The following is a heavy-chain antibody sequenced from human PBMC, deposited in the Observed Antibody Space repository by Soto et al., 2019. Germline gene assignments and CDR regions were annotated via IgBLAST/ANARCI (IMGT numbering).Heavy chain of an antibody. J-gene: IGHJ4*02. V-gene: IGHV1-69*04. D-gene: IGHD1-26*01. CDR1: GGTLSSYT. Sequence: SVKVSCKASGGTLSSYTISWVRQAPGQGLEWMGRIIPILGIANYAQKFQGRVTITADKSTSTAYMELRSLRSDDTAVYYCARDRWDQEAYFDYWGQGTLVTVSS. CDR2: IIPILGIA. CDR3: ARDRWDQEAYFDY.